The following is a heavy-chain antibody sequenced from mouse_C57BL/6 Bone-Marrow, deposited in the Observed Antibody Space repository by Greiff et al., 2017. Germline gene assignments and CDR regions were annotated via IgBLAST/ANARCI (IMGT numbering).Heavy chain of an antibody. J-gene: IGHJ3*01. CDR1: GFTFSDYG. V-gene: IGHV5-17*01. CDR2: ISSGSSTI. D-gene: IGHD2-2*01. CDR3: ARGWLPAWFAY. Sequence: DVKLVESGGGLVKPGGSLKLSCAASGFTFSDYGMHWVRQAPEKGLEWVAYISSGSSTIYYADTVKGRFTISRDNAKNTLFLQMTSLRSEDTAMYYCARGWLPAWFAYWGQGTLVTVSA.